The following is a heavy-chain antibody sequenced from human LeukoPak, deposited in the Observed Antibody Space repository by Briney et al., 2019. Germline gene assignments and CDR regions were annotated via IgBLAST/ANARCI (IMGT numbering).Heavy chain of an antibody. J-gene: IGHJ4*02. CDR3: ARGPLDIVATSYFDY. Sequence: GASVKVSCKASGGTFSSHAISWVRQAPGQGLEWMGGIIPIFGTANYAQKFQGRVTITTDESTSTAYMELSSLRSEDTAVYYCARGPLDIVATSYFDYWGQGTLVTVSS. CDR1: GGTFSSHA. V-gene: IGHV1-69*05. D-gene: IGHD5-12*01. CDR2: IIPIFGTA.